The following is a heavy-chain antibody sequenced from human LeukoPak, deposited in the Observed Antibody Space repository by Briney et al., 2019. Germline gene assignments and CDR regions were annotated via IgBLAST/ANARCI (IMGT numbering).Heavy chain of an antibody. J-gene: IGHJ5*02. V-gene: IGHV3-23*01. CDR3: AKDRWSGQSYNWFDP. CDR1: GFTFSSYT. Sequence: QPGGSLRLSCAASGFTFSSYTMSWVRQAPGKGLEWVSAISGSGGSTYYADSVKGRFTISRDNSKNTLYLQMNSLRAEDTAVYYCAKDRWSGQSYNWFDPWGQGTLVTVSS. CDR2: ISGSGGST. D-gene: IGHD3-10*02.